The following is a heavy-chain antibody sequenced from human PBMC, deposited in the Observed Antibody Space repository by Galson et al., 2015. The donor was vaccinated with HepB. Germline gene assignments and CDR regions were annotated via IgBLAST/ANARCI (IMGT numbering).Heavy chain of an antibody. CDR2: IYYSGST. V-gene: IGHV4-59*01. CDR3: ARGGLRFDP. Sequence: ETLSLTCTVSGGSISSYYWRWIRQPPGKGLEWVGYIYYSGSTNYNPSLKSRVTISVETSKNQFSLQLSSVTAADTAVYYCARGGLRFDPWGQGTLVTVSS. D-gene: IGHD2-21*02. J-gene: IGHJ5*02. CDR1: GGSISSYY.